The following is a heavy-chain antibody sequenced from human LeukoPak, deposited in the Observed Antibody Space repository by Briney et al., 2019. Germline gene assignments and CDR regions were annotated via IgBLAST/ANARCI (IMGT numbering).Heavy chain of an antibody. Sequence: SETLSLTCTVSGGSISSYYWSWIRQPPGKGLEWIGYIYYSGSTNYNPSLKSRVTISVDTSKNQFSLKLTSVTAADTAVYYCARRGSSGWYWYFDLWGRGTLVTVSS. CDR3: ARRGSSGWYWYFDL. CDR1: GGSISSYY. J-gene: IGHJ2*01. D-gene: IGHD6-19*01. CDR2: IYYSGST. V-gene: IGHV4-59*08.